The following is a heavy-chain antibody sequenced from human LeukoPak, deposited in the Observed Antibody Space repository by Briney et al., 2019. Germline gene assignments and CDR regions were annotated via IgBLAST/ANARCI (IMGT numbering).Heavy chain of an antibody. CDR1: GFTFSSYW. CDR2: INSDGSST. D-gene: IGHD5-12*01. J-gene: IGHJ5*02. CDR3: ARVEESGSFDP. Sequence: GGSLRLSCAASGFTFSSYWMHWVRQAPGKGLVWVSRINSDGSSTRYADSVKGRFTISRDNTKNTLYLQMNSLRAEDTAVYYCARVEESGSFDPWGQGTLVTVSS. V-gene: IGHV3-74*01.